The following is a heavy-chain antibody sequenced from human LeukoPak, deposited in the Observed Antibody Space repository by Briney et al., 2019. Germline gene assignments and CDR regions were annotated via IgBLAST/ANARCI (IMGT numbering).Heavy chain of an antibody. Sequence: PGGSLRLSCAASGFTFRSYGMHWVRQAPGKGLEWVALISYDGSTRHYADSVKGRFTISRDNSKNTPYLQMNGLRAEDTAVYYCAKDREACSSTTCNPYWGQGTLVTVS. CDR2: ISYDGSTR. D-gene: IGHD2-2*01. J-gene: IGHJ4*02. CDR1: GFTFRSYG. CDR3: AKDREACSSTTCNPY. V-gene: IGHV3-30*18.